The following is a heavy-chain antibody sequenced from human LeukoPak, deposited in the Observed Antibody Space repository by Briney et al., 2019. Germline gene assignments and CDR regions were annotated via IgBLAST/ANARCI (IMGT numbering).Heavy chain of an antibody. Sequence: SETLSLTCTVSGGSISSSSYYWGWIRQPPGKGLEWIGSIYYSGSTYYNPSLKSRVTISVDTSKNQFSLKLSSVTPADTAVYYCARGRSYTSSPHYWGQGTLVTVSS. J-gene: IGHJ4*02. V-gene: IGHV4-39*01. D-gene: IGHD6-13*01. CDR3: ARGRSYTSSPHY. CDR2: IYYSGST. CDR1: GGSISSSSYY.